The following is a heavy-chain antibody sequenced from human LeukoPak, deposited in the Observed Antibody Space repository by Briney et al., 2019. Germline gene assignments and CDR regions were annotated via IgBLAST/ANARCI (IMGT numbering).Heavy chain of an antibody. J-gene: IGHJ4*02. Sequence: KASETLSLTCTVSGGSISSYYWSWIRQPPGKGLEWIGYIYTSGSTNYNPSLKSRVTISVDTSKNQFSLKLSSVTAADTAVYYCARSVRGGKQTNFDYGGQGTLVTVSS. CDR1: GGSISSYY. CDR2: IYTSGST. CDR3: ARSVRGGKQTNFDY. V-gene: IGHV4-4*09. D-gene: IGHD3-10*01.